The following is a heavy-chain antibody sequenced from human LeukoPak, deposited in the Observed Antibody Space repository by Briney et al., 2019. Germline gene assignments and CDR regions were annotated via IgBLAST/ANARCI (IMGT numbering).Heavy chain of an antibody. CDR3: ASASGVIYYYYMDV. CDR1: GFTFSSYA. J-gene: IGHJ6*03. CDR2: ISYDGSNK. D-gene: IGHD3-10*01. Sequence: GGSLRLSCAASGFTFSSYAMHWVRQAPGKGLEWVAVISYDGSNKYYADSVKGRFTISRDNSKNTLYLQMNSLRAEDTAVYYCASASGVIYYYYMDVWGKGTTVTVSS. V-gene: IGHV3-30-3*01.